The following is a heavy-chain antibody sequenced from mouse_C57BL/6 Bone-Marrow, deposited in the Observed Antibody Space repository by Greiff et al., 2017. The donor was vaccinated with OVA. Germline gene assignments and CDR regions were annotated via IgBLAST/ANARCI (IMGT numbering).Heavy chain of an antibody. CDR1: GYTFTDHT. CDR3: ARGAWFAY. J-gene: IGHJ3*01. V-gene: IGHV1-66*01. CDR2: IYPGSGNT. Sequence: QVQLQQSDAELVKPGASVKISCKVSGYTFTDHTIHWVKQRPGQGLEWIGWIYPGSGNTKYNEKFKGKATLTADTSSSTAYMQLSSLTSEDSAVYYCARGAWFAYWGQGTLVTVSA.